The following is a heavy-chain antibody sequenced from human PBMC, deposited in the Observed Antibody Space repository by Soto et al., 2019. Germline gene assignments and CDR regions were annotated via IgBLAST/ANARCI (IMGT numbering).Heavy chain of an antibody. CDR1: VYDFATYW. J-gene: IGHJ6*02. D-gene: IGHD6-19*01. V-gene: IGHV5-51*01. CDR2: IYPGDSDT. Sequence: GESLKISCKGSVYDFATYWIGWVRQMPGKGLEWMGIIYPGDSDTKYSPSFQGRVTISVDKSISTAYLQWSSLKASDTAMYYCARQRYNSGPTDNDMDVWGQGTTVTVSS. CDR3: ARQRYNSGPTDNDMDV.